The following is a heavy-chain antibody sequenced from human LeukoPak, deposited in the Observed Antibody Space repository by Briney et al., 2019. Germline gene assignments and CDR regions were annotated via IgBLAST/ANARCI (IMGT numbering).Heavy chain of an antibody. CDR2: IYPGDSDT. V-gene: IGHV5-51*01. Sequence: GESLKISCKGSGYSFTSYWLGWVRQMPGKGLEWMGIIYPGDSDTRYSPSFQGQVTISADKSISTAYLQGSSLKASDTAMYYCAIGYCSGGSCRSEDYYYGMDVWGQGTTVTVSS. CDR3: AIGYCSGGSCRSEDYYYGMDV. D-gene: IGHD2-15*01. J-gene: IGHJ6*02. CDR1: GYSFTSYW.